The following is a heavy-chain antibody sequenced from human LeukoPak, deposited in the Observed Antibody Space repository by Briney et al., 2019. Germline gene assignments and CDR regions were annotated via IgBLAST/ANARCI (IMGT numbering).Heavy chain of an antibody. CDR3: AREVAVAGLED. V-gene: IGHV3-23*01. CDR1: GFTFSIYA. J-gene: IGHJ3*01. Sequence: GGSLRLSCAASGFTFSIYAMSWVRQAPGKGLEWVSAISGSGGSTYYADSVKGRFTISRDNAKNSLYLQMNSLRAEDTAVYYCAREVAVAGLEDWGQGTMVTVSS. D-gene: IGHD6-19*01. CDR2: ISGSGGST.